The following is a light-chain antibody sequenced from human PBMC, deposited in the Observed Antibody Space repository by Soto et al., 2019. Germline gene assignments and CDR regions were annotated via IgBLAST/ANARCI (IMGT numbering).Light chain of an antibody. J-gene: IGKJ5*01. CDR1: QSVSSN. CDR2: GAS. CDR3: QQYGSSPWT. V-gene: IGKV3-15*01. Sequence: EILMTQSPATLSVSPGERATLSFGASQSVSSNLVWYQHKPGQAPRLLIYGASTRATGIPARFSGSGSGTEFTLTISRLEPEDFAVYYCQQYGSSPWTFGQGTRLEIK.